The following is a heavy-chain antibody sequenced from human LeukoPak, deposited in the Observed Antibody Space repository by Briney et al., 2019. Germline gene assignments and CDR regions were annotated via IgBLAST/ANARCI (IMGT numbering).Heavy chain of an antibody. CDR1: GFAFSSYA. V-gene: IGHV3-23*01. CDR3: VKDAYGSGSYDAFDI. CDR2: ASTGGAST. D-gene: IGHD3-10*01. J-gene: IGHJ3*02. Sequence: GGSLRLSCAASGFAFSSYAMSWVRQAPGKGLEWVSSASTGGASTYYADSVKGRFTISRDNSDNTLFLQMNSLRVEDTAVYYCVKDAYGSGSYDAFDIWGQGTMLTVSS.